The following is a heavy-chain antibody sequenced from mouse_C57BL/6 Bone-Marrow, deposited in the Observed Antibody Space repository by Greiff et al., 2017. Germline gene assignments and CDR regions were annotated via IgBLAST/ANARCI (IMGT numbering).Heavy chain of an antibody. J-gene: IGHJ4*01. CDR3: ARGTTVARHYYAMDD. CDR1: GFTFSDYG. Sequence: EVKLMESGGGLVKPGGSLKLSCAASGFTFSDYGMHWVRQAPEKGLEWVAYISSGSSTIYSADTVKGRFTISRDNAKNTLFLQMTSLRSEDTAMYYCARGTTVARHYYAMDDGGQGTSVTVSS. D-gene: IGHD1-1*01. V-gene: IGHV5-17*01. CDR2: ISSGSSTI.